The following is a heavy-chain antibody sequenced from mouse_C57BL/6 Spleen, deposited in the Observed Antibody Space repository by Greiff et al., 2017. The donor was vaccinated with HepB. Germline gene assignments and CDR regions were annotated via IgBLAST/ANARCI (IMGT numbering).Heavy chain of an antibody. CDR1: GYTFTDYE. CDR2: IDPETGGT. J-gene: IGHJ4*01. D-gene: IGHD1-1*01. CDR3: TRGITTVVEDAMDY. Sequence: VQRVESGAELVRPGASVTLSCKASGYTFTDYEMHWVKQTPVHGLEWIGAIDPETGGTAYNQKFKGKAILTADKSSSTAYMELRSLTSEDSAVYYCTRGITTVVEDAMDYWGQGTSVTVSS. V-gene: IGHV1-15*01.